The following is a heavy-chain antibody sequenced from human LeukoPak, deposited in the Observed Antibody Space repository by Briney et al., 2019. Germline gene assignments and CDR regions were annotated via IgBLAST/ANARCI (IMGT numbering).Heavy chain of an antibody. V-gene: IGHV3-13*01. CDR1: GFTVSSNY. D-gene: IGHD1-20*01. CDR2: IGTAGDT. J-gene: IGHJ4*02. Sequence: GGSLRLSCAASGFTVSSNYMSWVRQAPGKGLEWVSVIGTAGDTYYPGSVKGRFTISRENAKNSSYLQMNSLRAGDTAVYYCARGYPLTERYFDYWGQGTLVTVSS. CDR3: ARGYPLTERYFDY.